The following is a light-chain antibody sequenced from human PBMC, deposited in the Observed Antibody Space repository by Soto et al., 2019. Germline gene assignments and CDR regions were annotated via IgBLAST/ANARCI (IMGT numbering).Light chain of an antibody. CDR2: DVS. Sequence: QSVLTQPASVSGSPGQSITISCTGTSSDVGGYNYVSWYQQLPGKAPKLIIYDVSNRPSGVSDRFSASKSANAASLTISGLQAEDEADYYSSPYTSSSNLYVFGTGTKVTVL. J-gene: IGLJ1*01. CDR1: SSDVGGYNY. V-gene: IGLV2-14*03. CDR3: SPYTSSSNLYV.